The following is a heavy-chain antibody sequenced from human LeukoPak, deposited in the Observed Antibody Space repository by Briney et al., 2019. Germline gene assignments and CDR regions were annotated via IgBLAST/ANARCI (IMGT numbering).Heavy chain of an antibody. CDR2: IGTAGDT. J-gene: IGHJ4*02. D-gene: IGHD3-10*01. CDR1: GFTFSSYD. V-gene: IGHV3-13*01. CDR3: ARAMLRGVIRTFDY. Sequence: GGSLRLSCAASGFTFSSYDVHWVRQATGKGLEWVSAIGTAGDTYYPGSVKGRFTISRENAKNSLYLQMDSLRAGDTAVYYCARAMLRGVIRTFDYWGQGTLVTVSS.